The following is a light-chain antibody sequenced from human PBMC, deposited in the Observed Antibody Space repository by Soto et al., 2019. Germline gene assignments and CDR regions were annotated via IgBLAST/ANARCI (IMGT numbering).Light chain of an antibody. Sequence: QSALTQPPSASGSPGQSVTISCTGTTSDIGAYNYVSWYQQRPGKAPKLIIYDVSKRPSGVPDRFSGSKSGNTASLSISGLQAEDEADYYCCSYAGTYTEVFGGGTKVTVL. CDR3: CSYAGTYTEV. V-gene: IGLV2-11*01. CDR1: TSDIGAYNY. CDR2: DVS. J-gene: IGLJ2*01.